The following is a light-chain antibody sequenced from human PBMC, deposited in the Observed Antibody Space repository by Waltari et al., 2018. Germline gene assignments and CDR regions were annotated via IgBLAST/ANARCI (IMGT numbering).Light chain of an antibody. CDR2: NAS. V-gene: IGKV3-20*01. Sequence: EIVLEQSPGTLSLSPGERAILSCRASQTFGSPFLAWFQQKPGQSPRLLIFNASARATGVPDRFSGSASGTDFTLTITRLEPEDFAVYFCQYHDGPWTFGRGTKV. J-gene: IGKJ1*01. CDR3: QYHDGPWT. CDR1: QTFGSPF.